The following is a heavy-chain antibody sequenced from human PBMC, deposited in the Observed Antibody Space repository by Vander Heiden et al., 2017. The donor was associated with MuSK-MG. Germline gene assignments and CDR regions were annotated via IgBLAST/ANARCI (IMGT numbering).Heavy chain of an antibody. D-gene: IGHD4-17*01. CDR1: GGSFSGYY. CDR2: IIHSGDT. Sequence: QVQLEQWGAGLLKPSETLSLTCAVYGGSFSGYYWTWIRQSTDKGLEWIGEIIHSGDTSYNPSLESRVTISMDPPRNKISLRLRSVTAADTALYYCARTTTVTMSAFDVWGRGTAVTVS. V-gene: IGHV4-34*02. CDR3: ARTTTVTMSAFDV. J-gene: IGHJ3*01.